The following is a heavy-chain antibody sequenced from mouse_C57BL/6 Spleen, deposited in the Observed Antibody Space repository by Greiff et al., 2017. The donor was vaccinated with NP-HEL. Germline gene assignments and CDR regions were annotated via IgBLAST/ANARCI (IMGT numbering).Heavy chain of an antibody. V-gene: IGHV1-15*01. Sequence: VQLQQSGAELVRPGASVTLSCKASGYTFTDYEMHWVKQTPVHGLEWIGAIDPETGGTAYNQKFKGKAILTADKSSSTAYMELRSLTSEDSAVYYCTRRQLRAWFAYWGQGTLVTVSA. J-gene: IGHJ3*01. CDR2: IDPETGGT. CDR1: GYTFTDYE. D-gene: IGHD3-2*02. CDR3: TRRQLRAWFAY.